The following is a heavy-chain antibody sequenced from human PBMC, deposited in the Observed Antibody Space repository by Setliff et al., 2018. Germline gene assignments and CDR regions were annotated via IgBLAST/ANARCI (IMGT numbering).Heavy chain of an antibody. D-gene: IGHD6-19*01. J-gene: IGHJ4*02. CDR3: ARGPNDGWPIDY. Sequence: PSETLSLTCGVSGLSISSGYYWGWVRQPPGKGLEWIASIYHSGSTYFNPSLKSRVTISVAKSKNQFSLKLNSMSAADTAVYYCARGPNDGWPIDYWGQGTLVTVSS. V-gene: IGHV4-38-2*01. CDR2: IYHSGST. CDR1: GLSISSGYY.